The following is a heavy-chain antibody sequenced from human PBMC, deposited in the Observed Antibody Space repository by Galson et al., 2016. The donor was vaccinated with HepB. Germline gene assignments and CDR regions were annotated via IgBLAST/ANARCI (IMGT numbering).Heavy chain of an antibody. CDR2: TFSNDEK. CDR1: GFSLTNERMG. J-gene: IGHJ4*02. D-gene: IGHD3-22*01. CDR3: VRIRAPEWDSSGYLGYYFDL. Sequence: PALVKPTQTLTLTCTVSGFSLTNERMGVSWIRQPPGKALEWLAHTFSNDEKAYSTSLQSRLAISRDTSKSQVVLILTNVDPLDTATYFCVRIRAPEWDSSGYLGYYFDLWGQGTLVTVSS. V-gene: IGHV2-26*01.